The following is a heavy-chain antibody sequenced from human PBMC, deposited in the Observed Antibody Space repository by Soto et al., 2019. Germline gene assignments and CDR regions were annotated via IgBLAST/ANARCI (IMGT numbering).Heavy chain of an antibody. CDR1: GFTVSSNY. CDR3: ARDGGYSYGYSYYYYGMDV. D-gene: IGHD5-18*01. Sequence: EVQLVETGGGLIQPGGSLRLSCAASGFTVSSNYMSWVRQAPGKGLEWVSVIYSGGSTYYADSVKGRFTISRDNSKNTLYLQMNSRRAEDTTVYYCARDGGYSYGYSYYYYGMDVWGQGTTVTVSS. V-gene: IGHV3-53*02. J-gene: IGHJ6*02. CDR2: IYSGGST.